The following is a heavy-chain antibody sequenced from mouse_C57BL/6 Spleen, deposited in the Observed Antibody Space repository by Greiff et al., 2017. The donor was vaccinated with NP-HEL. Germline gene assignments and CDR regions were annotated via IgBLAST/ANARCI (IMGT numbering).Heavy chain of an antibody. V-gene: IGHV1-53*01. CDR3: ARSVYYGHYAMDY. D-gene: IGHD2-1*01. J-gene: IGHJ4*01. CDR1: GYTFTSYW. CDR2: INPSNGGT. Sequence: QVQLQQPGAELVRPGSSVKLSCKASGYTFTSYWMHWVKQRPGQGLEWIGNINPSNGGTNYNEKFKSKATLTVDKSSSTAYMQLSSLTSEDSAVYYCARSVYYGHYAMDYWGQGTSVTVSS.